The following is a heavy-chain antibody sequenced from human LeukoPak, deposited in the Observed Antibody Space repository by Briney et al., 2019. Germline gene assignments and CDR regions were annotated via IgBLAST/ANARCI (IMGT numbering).Heavy chain of an antibody. D-gene: IGHD3-10*01. J-gene: IGHJ4*02. Sequence: PGGSLRLSCAASGFTFSSYTMSWVRQAPGKGLEWVSAISGSGGSTYYADSVKGRFTISRDNSKNKVYLQMNSLRAEDTAVYYCAKRAAVEYYYGSGSSYYVDYWGQGTLVTVSS. V-gene: IGHV3-23*01. CDR2: ISGSGGST. CDR1: GFTFSSYT. CDR3: AKRAAVEYYYGSGSSYYVDY.